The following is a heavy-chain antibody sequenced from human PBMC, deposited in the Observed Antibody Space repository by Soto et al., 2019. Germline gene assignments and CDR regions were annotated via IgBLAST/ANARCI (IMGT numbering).Heavy chain of an antibody. CDR3: SGGVGDAF. CDR2: INQDGSEK. Sequence: EVHLVESGGGLVQTGGSLRLSCAIFESTVSRDWMNWVRQAPGKGLEWVAHINQDGSEKYYVDSVKGRFTISRDNAKKSLYLQMNSLITADTAMYYCSGGVGDAFWGQGTLVTVSS. CDR1: ESTVSRDW. V-gene: IGHV3-7*04. J-gene: IGHJ4*02. D-gene: IGHD1-26*01.